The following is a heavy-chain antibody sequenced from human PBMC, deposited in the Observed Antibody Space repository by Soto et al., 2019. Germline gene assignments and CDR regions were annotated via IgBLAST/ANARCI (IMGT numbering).Heavy chain of an antibody. Sequence: QVQLVQSGAEVKKPGSSVKVSCKASGGTFSSYAISWVQQAPGQGLEWMGGIIPIFGTANYAQKFQGRVTITADKSTSTAYMELSSLRSEDTAVYYCARDLIVEGRYSYGSSDYWGQGTLVTVSS. D-gene: IGHD5-18*01. V-gene: IGHV1-69*06. CDR1: GGTFSSYA. CDR2: IIPIFGTA. CDR3: ARDLIVEGRYSYGSSDY. J-gene: IGHJ4*02.